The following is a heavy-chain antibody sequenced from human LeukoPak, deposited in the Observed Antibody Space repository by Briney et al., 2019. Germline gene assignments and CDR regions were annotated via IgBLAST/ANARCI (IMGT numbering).Heavy chain of an antibody. CDR1: GFTFSSYA. CDR3: AKDRDCSSTSCCLDY. D-gene: IGHD2-2*01. CDR2: ISGSGGST. V-gene: IGHV3-23*01. J-gene: IGHJ4*02. Sequence: GGSLTLSCAASGFTFSSYAMSWVRQAPGKGLEWVSAISGSGGSTYYADSVKSRFTISRDNSKNTLYLQMNSLRAEDTAVYYCAKDRDCSSTSCCLDYWGQGTLVTVSS.